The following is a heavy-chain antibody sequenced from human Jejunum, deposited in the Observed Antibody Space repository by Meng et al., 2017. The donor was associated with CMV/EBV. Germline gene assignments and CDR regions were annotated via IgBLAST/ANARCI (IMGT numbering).Heavy chain of an antibody. J-gene: IGHJ4*02. CDR3: ARSGYYYDTTGYSPFDY. CDR2: IYTNVRA. V-gene: IGHV4-4*07. Sequence: VQLQMAVPGLLRPSETPSLPCSVSVGSLTNYYLNWIRQSAGKGLEWIGRIYTNVRAIYHPSLVSRVTISEDTSKDQFSLRLTSVTASDTAVYYCARSGYYYDTTGYSPFDYWGQGALVTVSS. D-gene: IGHD3-22*01. CDR1: VGSLTNYY.